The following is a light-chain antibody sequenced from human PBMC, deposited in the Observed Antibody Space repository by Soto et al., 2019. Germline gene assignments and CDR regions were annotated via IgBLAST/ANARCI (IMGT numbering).Light chain of an antibody. V-gene: IGKV3-20*01. Sequence: EIVLTQSPGTLSLSPGERATLSCRASQSVSSNYLAWYQRKPGQAPRLLIYGASNRDTGIPNRFSGSGSGTDFTLTITRLEPEDFVVYYCQQYGSSPPTFGQGTKVEI. CDR3: QQYGSSPPT. J-gene: IGKJ1*01. CDR2: GAS. CDR1: QSVSSNY.